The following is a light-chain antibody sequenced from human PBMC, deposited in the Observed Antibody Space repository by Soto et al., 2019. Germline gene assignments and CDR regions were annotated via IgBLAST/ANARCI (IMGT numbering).Light chain of an antibody. CDR1: QSVSSS. V-gene: IGKV3-11*01. CDR2: DAS. J-gene: IGKJ1*01. Sequence: EFVLTQSPATLSLSPGERATLSCRASQSVSSSLAWYQQKPGQAPRLLIYDASNRATGIPARFSGSGSGTDFPLTISSLEPEDFAVYYCQQRTNWPGTFGQGTKVEIK. CDR3: QQRTNWPGT.